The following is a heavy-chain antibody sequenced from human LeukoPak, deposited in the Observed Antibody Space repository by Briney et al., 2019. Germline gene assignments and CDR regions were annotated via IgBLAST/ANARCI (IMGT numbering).Heavy chain of an antibody. CDR1: GFTFSSYA. CDR2: ISGSGGST. D-gene: IGHD6-19*01. Sequence: GGSLRLSCAASGFTFSSYAMSWVRQAPGKGLEWVSAISGSGGSTYCADSVKGRFTISRDNSKNTLYLQMNSLRAEDTAVYYCAKEIAVAGLYYYGMDVWGQGTTVTVSS. CDR3: AKEIAVAGLYYYGMDV. V-gene: IGHV3-23*01. J-gene: IGHJ6*02.